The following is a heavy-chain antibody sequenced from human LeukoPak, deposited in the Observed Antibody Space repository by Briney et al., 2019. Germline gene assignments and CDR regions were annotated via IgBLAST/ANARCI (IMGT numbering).Heavy chain of an antibody. J-gene: IGHJ4*02. CDR1: GFTVSSNY. Sequence: GGSLRLSCAASGFTVSSNYMSWVRQAPGKGLEWVSVIYGGGSTYYADSVKGRFTISRDNSKNTLYLQMNSLRAEDTAVYYCARGGGSAPILYYFDYWGQGTLVTVSS. V-gene: IGHV3-53*01. D-gene: IGHD2-15*01. CDR3: ARGGGSAPILYYFDY. CDR2: IYGGGST.